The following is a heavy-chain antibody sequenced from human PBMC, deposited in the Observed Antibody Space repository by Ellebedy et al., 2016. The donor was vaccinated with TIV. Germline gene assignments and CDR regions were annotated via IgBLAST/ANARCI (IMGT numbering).Heavy chain of an antibody. CDR2: LSYSGST. CDR1: GRSISSGDYY. V-gene: IGHV4-39*07. J-gene: IGHJ4*02. CDR3: VRGLGIARY. D-gene: IGHD6-13*01. Sequence: MPSETLSLTCTVSGRSISSGDYYWSWIRQPPGTGLEWFGRLSYSGSTHYNPSLKSRVTISVDTTKNQFSLKLTSATVADRAVYYCVRGLGIARYWGQGALVTVSS.